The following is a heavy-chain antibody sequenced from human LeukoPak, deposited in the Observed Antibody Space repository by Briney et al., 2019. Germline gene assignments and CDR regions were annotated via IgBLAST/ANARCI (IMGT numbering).Heavy chain of an antibody. D-gene: IGHD3-3*01. J-gene: IGHJ4*02. CDR2: MNPNSGNT. Sequence: ASVKVSCKASGYTFTSYDINWVRQATGQGLEWMGWMNPNSGNTGYAQKFQGRVTITRNTSISTAYMELNSLRAEDTAVYYCASGVSDFWSGSVYWGQGTLVTVSS. V-gene: IGHV1-8*03. CDR3: ASGVSDFWSGSVY. CDR1: GYTFTSYD.